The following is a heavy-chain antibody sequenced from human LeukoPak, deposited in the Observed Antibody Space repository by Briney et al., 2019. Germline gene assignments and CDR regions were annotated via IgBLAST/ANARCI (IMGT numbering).Heavy chain of an antibody. CDR2: IYSGGST. Sequence: GGSLRLFCAASGCTVSSNYMSWVRQAPGKGLEWVSVIYSGGSTYYADSVKGRFTISRDNSKNTLYLQMNSLRAEDTAVYYCARIKYSGSYRDYWGQGTLVTVSS. D-gene: IGHD1-26*01. V-gene: IGHV3-53*01. CDR1: GCTVSSNY. J-gene: IGHJ4*02. CDR3: ARIKYSGSYRDY.